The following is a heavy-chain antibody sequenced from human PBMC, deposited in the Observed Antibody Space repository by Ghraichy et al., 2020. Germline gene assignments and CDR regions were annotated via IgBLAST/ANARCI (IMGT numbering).Heavy chain of an antibody. CDR3: ARRRIDVEGYGYSSSWGNWYFDL. Sequence: SETLSLTCTVSGGSISSSSYYWGWIRQPPGKGLEWIGSIYYSGSTYYNPSLKSRVTISVDTSKNQFSLKLSSVTAADTAVYYCARRRIDVEGYGYSSSWGNWYFDLWGRGTLVTVSS. CDR2: IYYSGST. V-gene: IGHV4-39*01. D-gene: IGHD6-13*01. J-gene: IGHJ2*01. CDR1: GGSISSSSYY.